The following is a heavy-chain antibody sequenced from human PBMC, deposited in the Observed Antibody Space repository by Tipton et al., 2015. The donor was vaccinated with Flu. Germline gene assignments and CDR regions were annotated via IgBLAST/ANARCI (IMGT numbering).Heavy chain of an antibody. D-gene: IGHD4-17*01. J-gene: IGHJ3*02. CDR3: ARGTYGDYARDDAFDI. CDR1: GFTFSSYS. V-gene: IGHV3-21*01. CDR2: ISSSSSYI. Sequence: SLRLSCAASGFTFSSYSMNWVRQAPGKGLEWVSSISSSSSYIYYADSVKGRFTISRDNAKNSLYLQMNSLRAEDTAVYCCARGTYGDYARDDAFDIWGQGTMVTVSS.